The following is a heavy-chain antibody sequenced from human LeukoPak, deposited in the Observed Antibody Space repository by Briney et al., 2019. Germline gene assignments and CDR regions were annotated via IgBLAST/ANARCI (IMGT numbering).Heavy chain of an antibody. J-gene: IGHJ4*02. CDR2: IWYDGSNK. Sequence: GGSLRLSCAASGFTFSSYGMHRVRQAPGKGLEWVAIIWYDGSNKYYADSVKGRFTISRDDSKKTLSLQMNSLRAEDTAVYYCARDPYYYGSSGQFDYWGQGTLVTVSS. CDR3: ARDPYYYGSSGQFDY. D-gene: IGHD3-22*01. CDR1: GFTFSSYG. V-gene: IGHV3-33*01.